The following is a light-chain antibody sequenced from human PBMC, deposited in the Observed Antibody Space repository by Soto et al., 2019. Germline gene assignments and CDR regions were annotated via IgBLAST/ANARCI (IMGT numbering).Light chain of an antibody. V-gene: IGKV1-5*01. CDR3: QQYNSYSPLT. Sequence: MTQSPVTLSVSPGETATLSCRASQTISSCLAWYQQKPGKAPKLLIYDASSMPNGVPSRFSGSGSGTEFTLTISSLQPDDFATYYCQQYNSYSPLTFGGGTKVDI. CDR1: QTISSC. J-gene: IGKJ4*01. CDR2: DAS.